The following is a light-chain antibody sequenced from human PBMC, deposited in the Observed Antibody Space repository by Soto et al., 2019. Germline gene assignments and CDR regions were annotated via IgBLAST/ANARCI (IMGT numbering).Light chain of an antibody. CDR1: QDINNF. V-gene: IGKV1-33*01. Sequence: DIQMTQSPSSLSASVGDRVTITCQASQDINNFLHWYEQRPGKAPKLLIYDAIKLDTGVTSRFSGSGSGTHFTFTISSLQPEDIATYFCQQSDSLPPTFGGGTKVEI. CDR2: DAI. J-gene: IGKJ4*01. CDR3: QQSDSLPPT.